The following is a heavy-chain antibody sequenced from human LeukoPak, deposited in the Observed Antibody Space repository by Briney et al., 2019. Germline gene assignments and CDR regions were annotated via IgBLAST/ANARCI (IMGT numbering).Heavy chain of an antibody. CDR3: ARVTHYNYFMDV. CDR1: GFTFSSYE. D-gene: IGHD3-10*01. J-gene: IGHJ6*03. CDR2: IYNGGDT. Sequence: GGSLRLSCAASGFTFSSYEMNWVRQAPGKGLQWVSVIYNGGDTYYADSVKGRFTISRDNSKNTLYLQMSSLRVEDTAVYYCARVTHYNYFMDVWGKGTTVTISS. V-gene: IGHV3-53*01.